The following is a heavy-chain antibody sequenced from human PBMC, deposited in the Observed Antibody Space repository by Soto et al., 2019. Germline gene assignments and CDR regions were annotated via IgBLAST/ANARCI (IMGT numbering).Heavy chain of an antibody. Sequence: QVQVVESGGGVVQPGRSLRLSCAASGFTFSNFGMHWVRQAPGKGLEWVAVIWHDGKNKYYADSAEGRFTISRDNSKNTLYLQLNSLRAEDTAVYDCARDPGQDEAIDYWGQGTLVTVSS. J-gene: IGHJ4*02. CDR1: GFTFSNFG. V-gene: IGHV3-33*01. CDR3: ARDPGQDEAIDY. CDR2: IWHDGKNK.